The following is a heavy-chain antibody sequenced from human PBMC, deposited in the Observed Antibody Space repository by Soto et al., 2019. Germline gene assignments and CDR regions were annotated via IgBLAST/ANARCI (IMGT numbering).Heavy chain of an antibody. D-gene: IGHD3-22*01. CDR3: AKTXTYVDGYDNPGYSSEDY. CDR1: GFTFSYFG. V-gene: IGHV3-30*18. J-gene: IGHJ4*01. Sequence: GGSMRLSCEVSGFTFSYFGLDWDRQAPGKGLEWVAIISHDGSKRFYADSVKGRFTISRDNSKNTLYLQMSSLRPEDTALYYCAKTXTYVDGYDNPGYSSEDYWGHGTLVTVSS. CDR2: ISHDGSKR.